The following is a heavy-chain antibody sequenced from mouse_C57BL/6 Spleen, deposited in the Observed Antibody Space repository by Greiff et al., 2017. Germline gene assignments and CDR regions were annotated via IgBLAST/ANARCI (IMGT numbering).Heavy chain of an antibody. CDR3: ARYNYGRAWFAY. CDR1: GYTFTDYN. CDR2: INPNNGGT. Sequence: VQLQQSGPELVKPGASVKMSCKASGYTFTDYNMHWVKQSHGKSLEWIGYINPNNGGTSYHQKFQGKATLTVNKSSSTAYMELRSLTSEDSAVYYCARYNYGRAWFAYWGQGTLVTVSA. D-gene: IGHD1-1*01. J-gene: IGHJ3*01. V-gene: IGHV1-22*01.